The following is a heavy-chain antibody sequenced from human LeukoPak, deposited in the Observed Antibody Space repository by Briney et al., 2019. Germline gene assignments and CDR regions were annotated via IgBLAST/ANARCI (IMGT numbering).Heavy chain of an antibody. Sequence: GASVKVSCKASGYTFTGYYMHWVRQAPGQGLEWMGWINPNSGGTNYAQKFQGRVTMTRDTSISTAYMELSRLRSDDTAVYYCARDRKYSSSWSPNWFDPWGQGTLVTVSS. J-gene: IGHJ5*02. CDR1: GYTFTGYY. CDR3: ARDRKYSSSWSPNWFDP. V-gene: IGHV1-2*02. CDR2: INPNSGGT. D-gene: IGHD6-13*01.